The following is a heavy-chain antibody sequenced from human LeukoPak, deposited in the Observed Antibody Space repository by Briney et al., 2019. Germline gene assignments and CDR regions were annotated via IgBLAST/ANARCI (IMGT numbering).Heavy chain of an antibody. CDR3: AREISSWYRTEGRFDP. J-gene: IGHJ5*02. D-gene: IGHD6-13*01. CDR2: IKQDGSEK. V-gene: IGHV3-7*01. CDR1: GFTFSNYW. Sequence: PGGSLRLSCAASGFTFSNYWMSWDRQAPGKGLQWVANIKQDGSEKYYVDSLKGRFTISRDNAKNSLYLQMNSLRAEDTAVYYCAREISSWYRTEGRFDPWGQGTLVTVSS.